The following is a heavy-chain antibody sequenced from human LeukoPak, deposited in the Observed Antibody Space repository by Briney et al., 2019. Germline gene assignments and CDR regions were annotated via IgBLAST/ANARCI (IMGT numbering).Heavy chain of an antibody. D-gene: IGHD3-22*01. J-gene: IGHJ4*02. CDR3: ARDRGYYDSSGYYYPPGDY. V-gene: IGHV1-18*01. CDR1: GYTFTSYG. Sequence: GASVKVSCKASGYTFTSYGISWVQQAPGQGLEWMGWISAYNGNTNYAQKLQGRVTMTTDTSTSTAYMELRSLRSDDTAVYYCARDRGYYDSSGYYYPPGDYWGQGTLVTVSS. CDR2: ISAYNGNT.